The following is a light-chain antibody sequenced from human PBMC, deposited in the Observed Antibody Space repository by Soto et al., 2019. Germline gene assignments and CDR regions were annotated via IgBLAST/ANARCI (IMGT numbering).Light chain of an antibody. CDR3: QQYGSSGT. Sequence: DIGLTQSPGTLSFSPGERATLSCRASQSVGSIYLAWYQQKYGQAPRLLIHGASNRASGIPDRFSGSGSGTDFTPTISRLEPEDFAVYSCQQYGSSGTCGQGTKV. CDR1: QSVGSIY. CDR2: GAS. J-gene: IGKJ1*01. V-gene: IGKV3-20*01.